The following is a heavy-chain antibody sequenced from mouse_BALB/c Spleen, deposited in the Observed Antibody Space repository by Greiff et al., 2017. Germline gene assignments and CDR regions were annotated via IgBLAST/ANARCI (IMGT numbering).Heavy chain of an antibody. Sequence: QVQLKESGAELVKPGASVKLSCKASGYTFTSYYMYWVKQRPGQGLEWIGEINPSNGGTNFNEKFKSKATLTVDKSSSTAYMQLSSLTSEDSAVYYCTTTATDYWGQGTTLTVSS. CDR1: GYTFTSYY. CDR2: INPSNGGT. V-gene: IGHV1S81*02. D-gene: IGHD1-2*01. CDR3: TTTATDY. J-gene: IGHJ2*01.